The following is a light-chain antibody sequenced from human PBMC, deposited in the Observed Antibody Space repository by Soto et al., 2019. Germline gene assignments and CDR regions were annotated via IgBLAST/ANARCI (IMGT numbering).Light chain of an antibody. CDR1: QSVSSNF. J-gene: IGKJ1*01. V-gene: IGKV3-20*01. CDR3: QQYGSSPRT. Sequence: EIVLTQSPGTLSLSPGERASLSCRASQSVSSNFLAWYQQKPGQAPRLLIQGASSRAAGIPERFSGSGSGTDFTLTISRVEPEDFAVYYCQQYGSSPRTFGQGTKVDIK. CDR2: GAS.